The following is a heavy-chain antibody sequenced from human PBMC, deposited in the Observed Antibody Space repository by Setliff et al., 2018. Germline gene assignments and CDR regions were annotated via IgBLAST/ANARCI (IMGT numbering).Heavy chain of an antibody. CDR2: IIPIFGTA. J-gene: IGHJ2*01. Sequence: SVKVSCKASGGTFSSYAISWVRQAPGQGLEWMGGIIPIFGTANYAQKFQGRATITTDESTSTAYMELSSLRSEDTAVYYCARDGPQTTPSGWYFDLWGRGTLVTVSS. CDR1: GGTFSSYA. CDR3: ARDGPQTTPSGWYFDL. V-gene: IGHV1-69*05. D-gene: IGHD4-17*01.